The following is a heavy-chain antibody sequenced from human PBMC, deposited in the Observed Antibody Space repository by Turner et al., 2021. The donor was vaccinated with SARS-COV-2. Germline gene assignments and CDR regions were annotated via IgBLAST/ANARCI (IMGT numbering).Heavy chain of an antibody. CDR2: IKQDGSEK. Sequence: EVQLVESGGGLVQRGGSLRLPRAASGFTSSIHWMSWVRQAGGKGLEWVANIKQDGSEKYYVNSVKGRFTISRDNAKNALYLQMNSLSAEDTAVYYCARVPNSSWYFDYWGQGTLVTVSS. J-gene: IGHJ4*02. CDR3: ARVPNSSWYFDY. D-gene: IGHD6-13*01. V-gene: IGHV3-7*01. CDR1: GFTSSIHW.